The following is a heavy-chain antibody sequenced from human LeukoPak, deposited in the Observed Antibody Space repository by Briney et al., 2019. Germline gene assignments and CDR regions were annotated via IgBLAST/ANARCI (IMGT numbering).Heavy chain of an antibody. CDR3: AREGSYGATFDY. Sequence: GASVKVSCKASGGTFSSYAISWVRQAPGQGLEWMGRIIPILGIANYAQKFQGRVTITADKSTSTAYMELSSLRPEDTAVYYCAREGSYGATFDYWGQGTLVTVSS. CDR1: GGTFSSYA. V-gene: IGHV1-69*04. J-gene: IGHJ4*02. D-gene: IGHD4/OR15-4a*01. CDR2: IIPILGIA.